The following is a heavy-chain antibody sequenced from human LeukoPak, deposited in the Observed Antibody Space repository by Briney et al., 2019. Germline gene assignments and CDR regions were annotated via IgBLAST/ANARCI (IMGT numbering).Heavy chain of an antibody. J-gene: IGHJ6*02. D-gene: IGHD2-2*01. CDR1: GFTFSSYA. CDR3: ARGVNLNAIVPAGYYYYGMDV. CDR2: ISYDGSNK. Sequence: GGSLRLSCAASGFTFSSYAMHWVRQAPGKGLEWVAVISYDGSNKYYADSVKGRFTISRDNSKNTLYLQMNSLRAEDTAVYYCARGVNLNAIVPAGYYYYGMDVWGQGTTVTVSS. V-gene: IGHV3-30-3*01.